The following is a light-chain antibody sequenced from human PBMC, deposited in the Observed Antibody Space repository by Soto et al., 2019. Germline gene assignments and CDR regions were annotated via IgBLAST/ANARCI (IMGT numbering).Light chain of an antibody. CDR3: QQRYNWPWT. J-gene: IGKJ1*01. Sequence: EIVLTQSPGTLSLSPGERATLSCRASQSVSSSYLAWYQQKPGQAPRLLIYGASNRATGIPDRFSGSVSGTDFTLTISRLEPEDFAVYYCQQRYNWPWTFGQGTKVDIK. V-gene: IGKV3D-20*02. CDR2: GAS. CDR1: QSVSSSY.